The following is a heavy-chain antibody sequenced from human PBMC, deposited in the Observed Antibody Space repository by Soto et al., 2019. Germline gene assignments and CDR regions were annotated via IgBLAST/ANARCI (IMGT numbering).Heavy chain of an antibody. CDR2: IIPMFSTP. CDR1: GGNFPREA. V-gene: IGHV1-69*13. CDR3: ARAQFSDILTADDYGMDV. D-gene: IGHD3-9*01. Sequence: SVKVSCKASGGNFPREAITWVRQAPGHGLEWMGRIIPMFSTPHYAQKFQGRVTIIADESTTTVNMEMRGLTYEDTAVYYCARAQFSDILTADDYGMDVWGQGTSVTVSS. J-gene: IGHJ6*02.